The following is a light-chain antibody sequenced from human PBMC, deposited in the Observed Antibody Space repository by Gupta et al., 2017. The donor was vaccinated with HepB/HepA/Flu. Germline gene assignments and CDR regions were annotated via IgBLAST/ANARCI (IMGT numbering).Light chain of an antibody. CDR1: TGTVASDHF. CDR2: NTN. Sequence: QAVLSQEPSLPVSPGGTVTIPRGSTTGTVASDHFPYWLQQKPGQAPRTLIYNTNYRHSCTPARFSGSLSGGKATLTRSGAQPEDEAYYCCLLSYGESRVFGGGTKLTVL. CDR3: LLSYGESRV. J-gene: IGLJ3*02. V-gene: IGLV7-46*01.